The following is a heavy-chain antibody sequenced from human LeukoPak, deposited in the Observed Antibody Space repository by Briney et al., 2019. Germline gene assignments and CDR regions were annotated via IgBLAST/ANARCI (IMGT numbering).Heavy chain of an antibody. CDR2: INHSGST. Sequence: KPSETLSLTCAVYGGSFSGYYWSRIRQPPGKGLEWIGEINHSGSTNYNPSLKSRVTISVDTSKNQFSLKLSSVTAADTAVYYCARSRKYYYGSGPGYYYYYYMDVWGKGTTVTISS. V-gene: IGHV4-34*01. D-gene: IGHD3-10*01. CDR3: ARSRKYYYGSGPGYYYYYYMDV. J-gene: IGHJ6*03. CDR1: GGSFSGYY.